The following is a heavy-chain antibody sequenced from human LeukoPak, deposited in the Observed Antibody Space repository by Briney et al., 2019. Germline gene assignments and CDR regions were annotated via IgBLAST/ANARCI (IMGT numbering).Heavy chain of an antibody. CDR2: ISDSGSIT. V-gene: IGHV3-23*01. CDR1: GFAFSSQA. D-gene: IGHD6-19*01. CDR3: AKDARRTSGWYFFYY. Sequence: GGSLRLSCAASGFAFSSQAMGWVRQAPGKGLEWVSVISDSGSITYYADSVKGRFTISRDNSKNTLFLQMNSLRAGDTAVYYCAKDARRTSGWYFFYYWGQGTLVTVSS. J-gene: IGHJ4*02.